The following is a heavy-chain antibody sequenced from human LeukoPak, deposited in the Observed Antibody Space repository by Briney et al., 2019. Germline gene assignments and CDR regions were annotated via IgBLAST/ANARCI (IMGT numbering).Heavy chain of an antibody. CDR1: GGSISSSSYY. Sequence: SETLSLTCTVSGGSISSSSYYWGWIRQPPEKGLEWIGSIYYGGSTYYNPSLKSRVTISVDTSKNQFSLKLSSVTAADTAVYYCASLGSSGYYEPYYFDYWGQGTLVTVSS. J-gene: IGHJ4*02. CDR3: ASLGSSGYYEPYYFDY. D-gene: IGHD3-22*01. V-gene: IGHV4-39*01. CDR2: IYYGGST.